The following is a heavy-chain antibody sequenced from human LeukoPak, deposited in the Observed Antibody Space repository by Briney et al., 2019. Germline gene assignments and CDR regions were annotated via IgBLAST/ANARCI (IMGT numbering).Heavy chain of an antibody. V-gene: IGHV3-30-3*01. D-gene: IGHD3-10*01. J-gene: IGHJ4*02. CDR3: ARDRRWFGELLDY. Sequence: GGSLRLSCSGSGFTFSSYAMHWVRQAPGKGLEWVAVISYDGSNKYYADSVKGRFTISRDNSKNTLYLQMNSLRAEDTAVYYCARDRRWFGELLDYWGQGTLVTVSS. CDR1: GFTFSSYA. CDR2: ISYDGSNK.